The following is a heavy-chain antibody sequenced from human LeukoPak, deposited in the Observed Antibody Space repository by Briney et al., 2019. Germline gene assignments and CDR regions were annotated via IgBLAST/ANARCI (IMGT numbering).Heavy chain of an antibody. Sequence: SQTLSLTCTVSGGSISSGSYYWSWIRQPAGKGLEWIGRIYTSGSTNYNPSLKSRVTISVDTSKNQFSLKLSPVTAADTAVYYCARLRDNWFDPWGQGTLVTVSS. CDR2: IYTSGST. V-gene: IGHV4-61*02. CDR1: GGSISSGSYY. J-gene: IGHJ5*02. CDR3: ARLRDNWFDP.